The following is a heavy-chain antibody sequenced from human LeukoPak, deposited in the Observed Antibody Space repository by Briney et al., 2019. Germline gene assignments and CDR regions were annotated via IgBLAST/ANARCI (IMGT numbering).Heavy chain of an antibody. J-gene: IGHJ1*01. CDR3: ARVPLHDASGRYYPH. V-gene: IGHV1-3*04. D-gene: IGHD3-22*01. CDR2: INTGNGNT. Sequence: ASVKVSCKTSGYTFTNYGMHWVRQAPRQSLEWMGWINTGNGNTKSSQKFQDRVALTRNTSASTAYMELNSLSSEDTAVYYCARVPLHDASGRYYPHWGQGTLVTVSS. CDR1: GYTFTNYG.